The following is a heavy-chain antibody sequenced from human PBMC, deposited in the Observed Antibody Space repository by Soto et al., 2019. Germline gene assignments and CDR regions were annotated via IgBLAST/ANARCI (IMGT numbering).Heavy chain of an antibody. J-gene: IGHJ4*02. Sequence: SVNVSCKASGVTFSCYTISWVRQSPGQGLEWMGRIIPILGIANYAQKFQGRVTITADKSTSTAYMELSSLRSEDTAVYYCARASLNYDILTGYNLFDYWGQGTLVTVS. CDR1: GVTFSCYT. D-gene: IGHD3-9*01. V-gene: IGHV1-69*02. CDR2: IIPILGIA. CDR3: ARASLNYDILTGYNLFDY.